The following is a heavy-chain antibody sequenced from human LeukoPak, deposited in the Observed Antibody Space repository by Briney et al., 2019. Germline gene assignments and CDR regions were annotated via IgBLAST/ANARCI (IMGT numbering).Heavy chain of an antibody. CDR1: GGSISNYY. CDR2: IYTSGST. V-gene: IGHV4-4*07. J-gene: IGHJ4*02. D-gene: IGHD6-19*01. CDR3: ARVHSSVWYFDY. Sequence: PSETLSLTCIVSGGSISNYYWSWIRQPAGKGLEWIGRIYTSGSTNYNPSLKSRVTMSVDTSKNQISLKLSSVTAADAAVYYCARVHSSVWYFDYWGQGTLVTVSS.